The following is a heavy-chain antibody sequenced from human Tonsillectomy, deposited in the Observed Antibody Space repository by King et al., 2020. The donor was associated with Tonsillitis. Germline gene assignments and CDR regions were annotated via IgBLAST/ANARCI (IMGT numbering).Heavy chain of an antibody. J-gene: IGHJ5*02. CDR1: GFSLSTSGVG. V-gene: IGHV2-5*01. D-gene: IGHD3-3*01. CDR2: IYWNDDQ. CDR3: AHNSWLLYSMVGWFDP. Sequence: TLKESGPMLVKPTQTLTVTCTFSGFSLSTSGVGVAWIRQPPGKALEWLALIYWNDDQRYSPSLRSRLTITKDTSKNQVVLTMTNMDPVDTVTYYCAHNSWLLYSMVGWFDPWGQGTLVTVSS.